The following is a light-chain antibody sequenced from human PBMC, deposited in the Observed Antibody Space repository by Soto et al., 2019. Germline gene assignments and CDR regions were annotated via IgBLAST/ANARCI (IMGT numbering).Light chain of an antibody. CDR3: SSYTSSSTL. CDR1: SSDVGGYNY. V-gene: IGLV2-14*01. J-gene: IGLJ1*01. CDR2: AVT. Sequence: SVLTQPASVSGSPGQSITISCTGTSSDVGGYNYVSWYQQHPGKAPKLMIYAVTDRPSGVSSRFSGSKSGNTASLTISGLQAEHEADYYCSSYTSSSTLFGTGTKVTVL.